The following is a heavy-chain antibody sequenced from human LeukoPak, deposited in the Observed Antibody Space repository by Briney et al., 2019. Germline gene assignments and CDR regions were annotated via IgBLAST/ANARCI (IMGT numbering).Heavy chain of an antibody. CDR3: VNLGYSD. D-gene: IGHD5-12*01. Sequence: GGSLRLSCEASGFSFSAAWMTWVRQAPGKGLEWVATIKSDGSDKYYVDSVKGRFTLSRDNAKNSVYLQMNSLRVEDTAVYYCVNLGYSDGGQGTLVTVSS. CDR1: GFSFSAAW. J-gene: IGHJ4*02. V-gene: IGHV3-7*01. CDR2: IKSDGSDK.